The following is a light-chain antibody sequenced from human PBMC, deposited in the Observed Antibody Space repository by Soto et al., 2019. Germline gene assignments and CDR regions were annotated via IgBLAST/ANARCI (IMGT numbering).Light chain of an antibody. CDR2: EVS. Sequence: QSALTHPRSVSGSPGQSVTISCTGTSSDVGGYNYVSLYLQHPGKAPELMIYEVSNRPSGVSNRFSGSKSGNTASLTISGLQAEDEADYYCSSYTSSYVFGTGTKVTVL. CDR1: SSDVGGYNY. CDR3: SSYTSSYV. J-gene: IGLJ1*01. V-gene: IGLV2-14*01.